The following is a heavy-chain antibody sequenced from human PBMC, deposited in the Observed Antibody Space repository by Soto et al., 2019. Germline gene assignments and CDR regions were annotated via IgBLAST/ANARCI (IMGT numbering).Heavy chain of an antibody. CDR2: ITSTSMYI. Sequence: EVQLVESGGGLVKPGGSLILSCAASGFTFNNYAMSWVRQSPEKGLEWVASITSTSMYIYSSDSMKGRFIISRDNDKNSLYLQMNSLIAEDTAVYYCAREPTRGWTRGLYYFDQWGQGTLVTVSS. CDR1: GFTFNNYA. CDR3: AREPTRGWTRGLYYFDQ. D-gene: IGHD6-19*01. J-gene: IGHJ4*02. V-gene: IGHV3-21*02.